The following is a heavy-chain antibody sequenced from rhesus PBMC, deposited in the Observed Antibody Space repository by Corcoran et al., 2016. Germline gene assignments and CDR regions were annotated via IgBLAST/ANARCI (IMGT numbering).Heavy chain of an antibody. CDR3: TTDRVVNSYSYGFGAFDF. CDR1: GFTFSNSW. CDR2: IKRKDNGETA. V-gene: IGHV3-30*02. Sequence: EVQLVESGAGLVQPGGSLRISCAASGFTFSNSWMSWVRQAPGKGREWVARIKRKDNGETADNAASVKGRFTSSRDDSKNTLYLQMNSLKTEDTAVYYCTTDRVVNSYSYGFGAFDFWGQGLRVTVSS. D-gene: IGHD5-36*02. J-gene: IGHJ3*01.